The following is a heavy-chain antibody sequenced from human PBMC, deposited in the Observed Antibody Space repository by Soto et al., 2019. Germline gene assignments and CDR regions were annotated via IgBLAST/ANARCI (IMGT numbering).Heavy chain of an antibody. CDR2: INHSGST. D-gene: IGHD6-6*01. Sequence: SETLSLTCAVYGGSFSGYYWSWIRQPPGKGLEWIGEINHSGSTNYNPSLKSRVTISVDTSKNQFSLKLSSVTAADTAVYYCARTIAARKGPFDYWGQGTLVTVSS. V-gene: IGHV4-34*01. CDR1: GGSFSGYY. J-gene: IGHJ4*02. CDR3: ARTIAARKGPFDY.